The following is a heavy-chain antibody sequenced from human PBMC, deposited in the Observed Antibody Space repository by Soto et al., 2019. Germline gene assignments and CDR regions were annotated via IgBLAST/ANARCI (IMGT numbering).Heavy chain of an antibody. CDR3: AREEGYCSSTRCRPGWIDP. CDR2: ISAYNGNT. Sequence: ASVKVSCKASGYTFTSYGISWVRQAPGQGLEWMGWISAYNGNTNYAQKLQGRVTMTTDTSTSTAYMELRSLRSDDTAVYYCAREEGYCSSTRCRPGWIDPWGQATLVSVSS. CDR1: GYTFTSYG. J-gene: IGHJ5*02. D-gene: IGHD2-2*01. V-gene: IGHV1-18*01.